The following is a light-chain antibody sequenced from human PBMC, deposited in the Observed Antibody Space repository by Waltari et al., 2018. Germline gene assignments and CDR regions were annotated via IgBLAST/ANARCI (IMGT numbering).Light chain of an antibody. Sequence: QSALTQPASVSGPPGQSITISCTGTSSDVGNYKRVSCYQQHPGKAPKLMIYAVSKRPSGVSDRFSGSKSGDMASLTISGLQPEDEAEYFCSSYAGSSKGVFGGGTKVTVL. V-gene: IGLV2-23*02. CDR2: AVS. CDR1: SSDVGNYKR. CDR3: SSYAGSSKGV. J-gene: IGLJ2*01.